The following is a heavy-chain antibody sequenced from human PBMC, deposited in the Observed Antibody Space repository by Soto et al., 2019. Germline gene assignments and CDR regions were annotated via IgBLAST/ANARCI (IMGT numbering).Heavy chain of an antibody. CDR1: GGTFSDYT. Sequence: QIQLVQSGAEVRKPGSSVKVSCTFSGGTFSDYTINWVRQAPGHGLEWLGRFIPILDKTHYAQKLEGAFTIAADTSPDTSPNTVSLELNSLTSDDTAIDYCATDNSMLYGDYLFDHWCKGALVTVSS. CDR3: ATDNSMLYGDYLFDH. CDR2: FIPILDKT. J-gene: IGHJ4*02. V-gene: IGHV1-69*08. D-gene: IGHD4-17*01.